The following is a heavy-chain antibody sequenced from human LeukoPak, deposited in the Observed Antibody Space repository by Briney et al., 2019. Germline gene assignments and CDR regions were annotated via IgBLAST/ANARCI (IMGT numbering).Heavy chain of an antibody. CDR2: ISYDGSNK. V-gene: IGHV3-30-3*01. Sequence: GRSLRLSCAASGFTFSSYAMHWVRQAPGKGPEWVAVISYDGSNKYYADSVKGRFTISRDNSKNTLYLQMNSLRAEDTAVYYCARDDEYYYGSGSSCFDYWGQGTLVTVSS. D-gene: IGHD3-10*01. CDR3: ARDDEYYYGSGSSCFDY. J-gene: IGHJ4*02. CDR1: GFTFSSYA.